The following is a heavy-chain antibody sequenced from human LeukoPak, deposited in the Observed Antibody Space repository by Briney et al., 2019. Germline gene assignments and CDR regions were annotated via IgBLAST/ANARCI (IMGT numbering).Heavy chain of an antibody. D-gene: IGHD3-3*01. J-gene: IGHJ4*02. CDR3: AREPLSIFGVVTDSHYFDY. Sequence: PGGSLRLSCAASGFTFSSYSMNWVRQAPGKGLEWVSYISSSSSTIYYADSVKGRFTISRDNAKNSLYLQMNSLRAEDTAVYYCAREPLSIFGVVTDSHYFDYWGQGTLVTVSS. V-gene: IGHV3-48*01. CDR1: GFTFSSYS. CDR2: ISSSSSTI.